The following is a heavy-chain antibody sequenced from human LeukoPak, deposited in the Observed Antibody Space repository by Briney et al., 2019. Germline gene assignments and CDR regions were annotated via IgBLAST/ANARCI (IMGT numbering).Heavy chain of an antibody. CDR1: GGTFSSYA. V-gene: IGHV1-69*06. D-gene: IGHD3-10*01. CDR3: AYPSTSDVSGYFDY. J-gene: IGHJ4*02. CDR2: IIPIFGTA. Sequence: GASVKVSCKASGGTFSSYAISWVRQAPGQGLEWMGGIIPIFGTANYAQKFQGRVTITADKSTSTAYMELSSLRSEDTAVYYCAYPSTSDVSGYFDYWGQGTLVTVSS.